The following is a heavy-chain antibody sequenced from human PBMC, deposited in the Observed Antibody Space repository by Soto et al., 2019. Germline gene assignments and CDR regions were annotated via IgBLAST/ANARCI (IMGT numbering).Heavy chain of an antibody. CDR3: ANSYSSSWYPSFDY. D-gene: IGHD6-13*01. V-gene: IGHV2-5*02. CDR2: IYWDDDK. CDR1: GFSLSTSGVG. Sequence: QITLKESGPPLVKPTQTLTLTCTFSGFSLSTSGVGVGWIRQPPGKALEWLALIYWDDDKRYSPSLKSRLTITKDTSKNQVVLKLTNMDPVDTATYYCANSYSSSWYPSFDYWGQGTLVTVSS. J-gene: IGHJ4*02.